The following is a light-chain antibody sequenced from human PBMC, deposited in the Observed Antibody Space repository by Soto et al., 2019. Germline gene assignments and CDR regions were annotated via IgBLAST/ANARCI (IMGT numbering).Light chain of an antibody. CDR2: DAS. CDR1: HSLSSKS. V-gene: IGKV3-20*01. CDR3: QQYDTSPT. Sequence: DIVLTQSPGTLSLSPGERATISCTASHSLSSKSLVWYQQKSGQAPRVLIYDASSRATGIPDRFSGSGSGTDFTLTISRLEPEDSAVYFCQQYDTSPTFGQGTKVEIK. J-gene: IGKJ1*01.